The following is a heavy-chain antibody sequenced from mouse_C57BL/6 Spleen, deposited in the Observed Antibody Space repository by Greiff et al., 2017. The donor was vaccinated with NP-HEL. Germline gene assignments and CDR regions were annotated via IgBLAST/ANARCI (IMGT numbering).Heavy chain of an antibody. CDR3: ARYDYYYYAMDY. CDR1: GFTLTSYG. J-gene: IGHJ4*01. D-gene: IGHD2-4*01. Sequence: QVQLQQSGPGLVQPSQSLSITCTVSGFTLTSYGVHWVRQSPGKGLEWLGVIWRGGSTDYNAAFMSRLSITKDNSKSQVFFKMNSLQADDTAIYYCARYDYYYYAMDYWGQGTSVTISS. CDR2: IWRGGST. V-gene: IGHV2-5*01.